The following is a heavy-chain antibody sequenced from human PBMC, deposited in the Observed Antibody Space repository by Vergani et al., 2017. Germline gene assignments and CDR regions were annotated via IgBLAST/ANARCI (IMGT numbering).Heavy chain of an antibody. V-gene: IGHV1-45*02. Sequence: QMQLVQSGAEVKKTGSSVKVSCKASGYTFTYRYLHWVRQAPGQALEWMGWITPFNGNTNYAQKFQDRVTITRDRSMSTAYMELSSLRSEDTAMYYCARVPRYCSSTSCSRHYRGWFDPWGQGTLVTVSS. CDR1: GYTFTYRY. J-gene: IGHJ5*02. CDR2: ITPFNGNT. CDR3: ARVPRYCSSTSCSRHYRGWFDP. D-gene: IGHD2-2*01.